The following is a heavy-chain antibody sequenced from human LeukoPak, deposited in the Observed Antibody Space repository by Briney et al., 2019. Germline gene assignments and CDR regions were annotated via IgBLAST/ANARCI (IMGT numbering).Heavy chain of an antibody. CDR2: ISSSSSYI. J-gene: IGHJ4*02. Sequence: GGSLRLSCAASGFTFSSYSMNWVRQAPGKGLEWVSSISSSSSYIYYADSVKGRFTISRDNAKNSLYLQMNSLRAEDTAVYYCARDVLYCSSTSCYTFDYWGQGTLVTVSS. CDR3: ARDVLYCSSTSCYTFDY. V-gene: IGHV3-21*01. CDR1: GFTFSSYS. D-gene: IGHD2-2*02.